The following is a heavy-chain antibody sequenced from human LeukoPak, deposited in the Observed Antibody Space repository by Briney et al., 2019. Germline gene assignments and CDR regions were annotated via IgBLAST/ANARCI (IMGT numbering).Heavy chain of an antibody. J-gene: IGHJ6*02. Sequence: ASVKVSCKASGYSLTSFDINWVRQGSGQGLEWMGWMNPKRGNTGYAPAFQGRVTITRDTSIDTAFMELSSLRPDDTAVYYCARGGSSSSYYNNYGMDVWGQGTTITVSS. CDR3: ARGGSSSSYYNNYGMDV. CDR2: MNPKRGNT. CDR1: GYSLTSFD. V-gene: IGHV1-8*01. D-gene: IGHD6-13*01.